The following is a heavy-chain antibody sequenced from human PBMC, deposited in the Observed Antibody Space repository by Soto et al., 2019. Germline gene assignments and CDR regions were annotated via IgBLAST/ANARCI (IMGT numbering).Heavy chain of an antibody. Sequence: SETLSLTCTVSGGSVSRDSYYWSWIRQPPGKGLEWIGYISNSGSTKYNPSLESRVTISIDTSKNHLSLKMSSVTAADTAVYYCARDGPTTVTYYFDYWGQGTLVTVSS. J-gene: IGHJ4*02. CDR3: ARDGPTTVTYYFDY. D-gene: IGHD4-17*01. CDR2: ISNSGST. V-gene: IGHV4-61*03. CDR1: GGSVSRDSYY.